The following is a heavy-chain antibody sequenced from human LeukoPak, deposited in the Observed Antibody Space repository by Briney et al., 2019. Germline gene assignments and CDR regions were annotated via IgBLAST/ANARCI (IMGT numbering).Heavy chain of an antibody. V-gene: IGHV1-2*02. CDR3: ARLISAGPEDYFDY. Sequence: ASVKVSCKASGYTFTDYYMHWVRQAPGQGPEWMGWINPNSGGTIYAQKFQGRVTLTRDTSINTAYMELSRLTSDDTAVYYCARLISAGPEDYFDYWGQGTLVTVSS. CDR1: GYTFTDYY. D-gene: IGHD3-10*01. CDR2: INPNSGGT. J-gene: IGHJ4*02.